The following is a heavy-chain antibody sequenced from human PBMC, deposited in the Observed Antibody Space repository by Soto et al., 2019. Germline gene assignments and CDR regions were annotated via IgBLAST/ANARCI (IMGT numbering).Heavy chain of an antibody. CDR1: GYSISSGYY. V-gene: IGHV4-38-2*01. Sequence: SETLSLTCAVSGYSISSGYYWGWIRQPPGKGLEWIGSIYHSGSTYYNPSLKSRVTISVDTSKNRFSLKLSSVTAADTAVYYCATFWDSSADYWGQGTLGTVSS. CDR3: ATFWDSSADY. CDR2: IYHSGST. J-gene: IGHJ4*02. D-gene: IGHD3-22*01.